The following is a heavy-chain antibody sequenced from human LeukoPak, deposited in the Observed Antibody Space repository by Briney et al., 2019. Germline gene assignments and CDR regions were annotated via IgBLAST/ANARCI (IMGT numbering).Heavy chain of an antibody. V-gene: IGHV3-23*01. Sequence: GGSLRLSCAASGFTFSSYALTWVRQAPGMGLEWVSTVTGNADSTYYADSVKGRFTISRDNSKNTLYLQMNSLRAEDTAVYYCAKKAVALYYFDYWGQGTLVTVSS. CDR2: VTGNADST. CDR3: AKKAVALYYFDY. J-gene: IGHJ4*02. CDR1: GFTFSSYA. D-gene: IGHD6-19*01.